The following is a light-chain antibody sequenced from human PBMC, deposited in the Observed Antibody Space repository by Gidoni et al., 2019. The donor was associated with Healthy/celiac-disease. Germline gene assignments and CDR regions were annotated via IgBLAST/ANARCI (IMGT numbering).Light chain of an antibody. J-gene: IGKJ1*01. Sequence: DIVMTQSPDSLAVSLGERATINCKSSQSVLYSSNNKNYLAWYQQKPGQPPKLHIYWASTRESGVPDRFSGSGSGTDFTLTISSLQAGDVAVYYCQQYYSTWTFGQGTKVEIK. CDR3: QQYYSTWT. CDR1: QSVLYSSNNKNY. V-gene: IGKV4-1*01. CDR2: WAS.